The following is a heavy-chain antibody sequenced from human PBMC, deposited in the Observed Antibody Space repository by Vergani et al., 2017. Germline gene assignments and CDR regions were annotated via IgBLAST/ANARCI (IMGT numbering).Heavy chain of an antibody. CDR1: GDSISSNN. V-gene: IGHV3-30*02. Sequence: QVQLQESGPGLVKPPGTLSLTCAVSGDSISSNNCWTWVRQAPGKGLEWVASIRSDESRRYYGDSMEGPFTISRDNTKNTLYLQMKSLRPEDTAVYYCAKEGGGYCSGGTCYPEYWGQGTLVFVSS. CDR2: IRSDESRR. CDR3: AKEGGGYCSGGTCYPEY. J-gene: IGHJ4*02. D-gene: IGHD2-15*01.